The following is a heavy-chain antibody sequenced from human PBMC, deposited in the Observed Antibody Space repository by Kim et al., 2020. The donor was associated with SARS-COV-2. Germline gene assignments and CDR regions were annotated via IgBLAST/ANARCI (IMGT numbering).Heavy chain of an antibody. D-gene: IGHD6-13*01. V-gene: IGHV4-30-2*04. J-gene: IGHJ5*02. Sequence: SNPSLQRRVTISVDTSKTQFSRKLSSVTAADTAVYYCGLEAAAESNWFDPWGQGTLVTVSS. CDR3: GLEAAAESNWFDP.